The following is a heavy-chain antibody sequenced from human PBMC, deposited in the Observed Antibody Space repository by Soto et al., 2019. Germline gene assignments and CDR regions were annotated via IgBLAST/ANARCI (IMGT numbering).Heavy chain of an antibody. D-gene: IGHD6-19*01. CDR3: ARDGRGRGIAVAGRFWYFDL. V-gene: IGHV4-31*03. CDR1: GASISSGGYY. CDR2: IYYSGST. J-gene: IGHJ2*01. Sequence: QVQLQESGPGLVKPSQTLSLTCTVSGASISSGGYYWNWIRQHPGKGLEWIGHIYYSGSTYYNPSLKSRVTISVDTSKNEFSLKLSSVTAADTAVYYCARDGRGRGIAVAGRFWYFDLWGRGTLVTVSS.